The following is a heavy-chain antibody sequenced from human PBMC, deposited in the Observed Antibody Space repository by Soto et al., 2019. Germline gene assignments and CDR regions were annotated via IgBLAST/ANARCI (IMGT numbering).Heavy chain of an antibody. Sequence: SETLSLTCTVSGGSISSGDYYWSWIRQPPGKGLEWIGYIYYSGSTYYTPSLKSRVTISVDTSKNQFSLKLSSATAADTAVYYCARVSVDTAMAYYFDPWGQGIPVTVSS. J-gene: IGHJ5*02. CDR2: IYYSGST. CDR1: GGSISSGDYY. V-gene: IGHV4-30-4*01. D-gene: IGHD5-18*01. CDR3: ARVSVDTAMAYYFDP.